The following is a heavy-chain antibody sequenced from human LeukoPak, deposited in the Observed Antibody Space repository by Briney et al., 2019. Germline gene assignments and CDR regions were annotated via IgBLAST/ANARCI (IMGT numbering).Heavy chain of an antibody. CDR1: GGSVSSGSYY. CDR2: IHYSGST. CDR3: AEGEVVAVGAFDI. J-gene: IGHJ3*02. V-gene: IGHV4-61*01. D-gene: IGHD2-15*01. Sequence: SETLSLTCTVSGGSVSSGSYYWSWIRQPPGKGLEWIGYIHYSGSTNYNPSLKSRVTISVDTSKNQFSLKLSSVTAADTAVYYCAEGEVVAVGAFDIRGQGTMVTVSS.